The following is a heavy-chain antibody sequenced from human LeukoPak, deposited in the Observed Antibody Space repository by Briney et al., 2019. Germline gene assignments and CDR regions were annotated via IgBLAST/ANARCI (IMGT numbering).Heavy chain of an antibody. Sequence: SVKVSCKASGGSFSSYAISWVRQAPGQGLEWMGGIIPIFGTANYAQKFQGRVTITADESTSTAYMELSSLRSEDTAVYYCALLGGPATGKGYWGQGTLVTVSS. V-gene: IGHV1-69*13. D-gene: IGHD3-16*01. CDR1: GGSFSSYA. CDR2: IIPIFGTA. CDR3: ALLGGPATGKGY. J-gene: IGHJ4*02.